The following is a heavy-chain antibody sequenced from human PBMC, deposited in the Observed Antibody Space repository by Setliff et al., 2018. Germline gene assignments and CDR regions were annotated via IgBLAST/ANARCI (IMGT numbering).Heavy chain of an antibody. D-gene: IGHD6-19*01. Sequence: GGSLRLSCAASGFTFSTYEMNWVRQAPGKGLGWVSYISSSGSTIYYVDSVKGRFTISRDNAKNSLYLQMNSLRAEDTAVYYCARYSSGWFFDYWGQGTPVTVSS. CDR2: ISSSGSTI. CDR1: GFTFSTYE. J-gene: IGHJ4*02. V-gene: IGHV3-48*03. CDR3: ARYSSGWFFDY.